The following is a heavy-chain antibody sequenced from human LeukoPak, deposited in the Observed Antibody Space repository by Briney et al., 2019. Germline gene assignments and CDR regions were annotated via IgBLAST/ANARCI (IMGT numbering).Heavy chain of an antibody. J-gene: IGHJ5*02. CDR3: AKIRPAVADNWFDP. CDR2: IRYDGSNK. CDR1: GFTFSSYG. Sequence: GGSLRLSCAASGFTFSSYGMHWVRQAPGKGLEWVAFIRYDGSNKYYADSVKGRFTISRDNSKNTLYLLMNSLRAEDTAVYYCAKIRPAVADNWFDPWGQGTLVTVSS. D-gene: IGHD6-19*01. V-gene: IGHV3-30*02.